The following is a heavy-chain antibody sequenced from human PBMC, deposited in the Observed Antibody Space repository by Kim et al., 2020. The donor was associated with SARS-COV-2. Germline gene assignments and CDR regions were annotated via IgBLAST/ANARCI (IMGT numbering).Heavy chain of an antibody. V-gene: IGHV4-4*02. Sequence: SETLSLTCAVSGGSISSSNWWSWVRQPPGKGLEWIGEIYHSGSTNYNPSLKSRVTISVDKSKNQFSLKLSSVTAADTAVYYCARDEVYSSSWRSFDYWGQGTLVTVSS. CDR1: GGSISSSNW. D-gene: IGHD6-13*01. CDR3: ARDEVYSSSWRSFDY. CDR2: IYHSGST. J-gene: IGHJ4*02.